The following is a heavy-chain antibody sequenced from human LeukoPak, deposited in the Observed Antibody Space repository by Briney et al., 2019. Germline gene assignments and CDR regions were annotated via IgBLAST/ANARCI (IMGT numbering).Heavy chain of an antibody. CDR1: GFTFSDYY. CDR3: ARGSAASASAPPAKRGEFDY. D-gene: IGHD1-14*01. CDR2: ISSSGSTI. J-gene: IGHJ4*02. V-gene: IGHV3-11*04. Sequence: GGSLRLSCAASGFTFSDYYMSWIRQAPGKGLEWVSYISSSGSTIYYADSVKGRFTISRDNAKNSLYLQMNSLRAEDTAVYYCARGSAASASAPPAKRGEFDYWGQGTLVTVSS.